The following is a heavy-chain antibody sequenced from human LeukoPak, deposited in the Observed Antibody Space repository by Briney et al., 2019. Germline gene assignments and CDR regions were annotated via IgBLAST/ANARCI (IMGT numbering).Heavy chain of an antibody. D-gene: IGHD2-2*01. Sequence: GGSLRLSCAASGFTFSSYSMNWVRQAPGKGLEWVSSISSSSSYIYYADSVKGRFTISRDNAKNSLYLQTNSLRAEDTAVYYCARDFCSSTSCYAYFDYWGQGTLVTVSS. J-gene: IGHJ4*02. CDR3: ARDFCSSTSCYAYFDY. V-gene: IGHV3-21*01. CDR1: GFTFSSYS. CDR2: ISSSSSYI.